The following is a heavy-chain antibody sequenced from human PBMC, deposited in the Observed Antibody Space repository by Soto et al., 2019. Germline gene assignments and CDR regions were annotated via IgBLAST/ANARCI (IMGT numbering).Heavy chain of an antibody. CDR1: GFSFSRYW. V-gene: IGHV3-74*01. CDR3: ARDFGEVGATAVYDI. J-gene: IGHJ3*02. D-gene: IGHD1-26*01. CDR2: INGDGSDT. Sequence: PGGSLRLSCAASGFSFSRYWMHWVRQAPGKGLVWVSRINGDGSDTSYGDSVKGRFTTSSDNAKNTLYLPMNSLGAEDTAVYSCARDFGEVGATAVYDIWVQGTIVTVS.